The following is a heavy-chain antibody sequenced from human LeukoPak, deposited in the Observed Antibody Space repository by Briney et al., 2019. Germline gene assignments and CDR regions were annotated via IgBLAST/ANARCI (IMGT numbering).Heavy chain of an antibody. CDR2: INNSGST. CDR3: ARGPPYYYDSSGYYY. D-gene: IGHD3-22*01. V-gene: IGHV4-39*07. Sequence: PSETLSLTCTVSGNSISSGDNYWSWIRQPPGKGLEWIGEINNSGSTNYNPSLKSRVTISVDTSKNQFSLKLSSVTAADTAVYYCARGPPYYYDSSGYYYWGQGTLVTVSS. J-gene: IGHJ4*02. CDR1: GNSISSGDNY.